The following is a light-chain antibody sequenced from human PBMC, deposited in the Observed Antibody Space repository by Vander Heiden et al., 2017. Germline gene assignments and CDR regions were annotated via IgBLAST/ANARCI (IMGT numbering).Light chain of an antibody. CDR2: DAS. CDR3: QQRYDWPPIT. CDR1: QSVRTF. J-gene: IGKJ5*01. Sequence: EIVLTQSLATLPLSPGQRATLSCRASQSVRTFLAWYQQKPGQAPRLLIYDASNRATGIPARFSGSGSGTDFTLTISSLEPEDFAVYFCQQRYDWPPITFGQGTRLEIK. V-gene: IGKV3-11*01.